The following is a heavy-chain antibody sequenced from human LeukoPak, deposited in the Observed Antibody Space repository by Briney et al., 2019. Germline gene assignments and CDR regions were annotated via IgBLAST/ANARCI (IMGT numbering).Heavy chain of an antibody. J-gene: IGHJ6*02. D-gene: IGHD1-14*01. CDR1: GGSFSGYY. CDR2: INHSGST. CDR3: ERRNYGMDV. Sequence: SETLSLTCAVYGGSFSGYYWSWIRQAPGKGLEWIGEINHSGSTNYNPSLKSRVTISVDTSKNQFSLKLSSVTAADTAVYYCERRNYGMDVWGQGTTVTVYS. V-gene: IGHV4-34*01.